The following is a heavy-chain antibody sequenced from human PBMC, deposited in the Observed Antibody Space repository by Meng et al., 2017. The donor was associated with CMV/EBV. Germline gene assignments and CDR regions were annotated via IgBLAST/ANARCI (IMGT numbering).Heavy chain of an antibody. CDR3: ASPPGYSSGWYLN. CDR1: GFTFSSYW. D-gene: IGHD6-19*01. Sequence: CTASGFTFSSYWMHWVRQAPGKGLVWVSRINNDGSSTSYADSVKGRFTISRDNAKNTLYLQMNSLRADDTAVYYCASPPGYSSGWYLNWGQGILVTVSS. CDR2: INNDGSST. V-gene: IGHV3-74*01. J-gene: IGHJ4*02.